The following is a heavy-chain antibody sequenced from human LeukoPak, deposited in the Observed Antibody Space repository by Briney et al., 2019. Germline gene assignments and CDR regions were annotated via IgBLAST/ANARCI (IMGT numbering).Heavy chain of an antibody. D-gene: IGHD3-3*01. J-gene: IGHJ6*02. CDR2: ISAYNGNT. Sequence: ASVKVSCKASGYTFTTYGISWVRQAPGQGLEWMGWISAYNGNTNYAQKLQGRVTMTTDTSTSTAYMELRSLRSDDTAVYYCARDHDFWSGYYPIYYGMDVWGQGTTVTVSS. V-gene: IGHV1-18*01. CDR1: GYTFTTYG. CDR3: ARDHDFWSGYYPIYYGMDV.